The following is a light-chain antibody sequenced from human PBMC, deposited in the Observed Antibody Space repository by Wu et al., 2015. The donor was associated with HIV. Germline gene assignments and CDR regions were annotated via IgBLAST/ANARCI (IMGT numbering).Light chain of an antibody. J-gene: IGKJ1*01. V-gene: IGKV3-20*01. Sequence: EIVLMQSPGTLSLSPGERVTLSCRASQSVSSSYLAWYQQKSGQAPRLLIYGASSRATGIPDRFSGSGSGTDFTLTIGRLEPEDFAVYYCQQYGRSPLWTFGQGTEVEIK. CDR1: QSVSSSY. CDR3: QQYGRSPLWT. CDR2: GAS.